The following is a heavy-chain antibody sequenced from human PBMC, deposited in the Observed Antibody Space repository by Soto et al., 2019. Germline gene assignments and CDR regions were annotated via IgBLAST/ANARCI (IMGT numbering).Heavy chain of an antibody. Sequence: PGGSLRLSCAASGFTVSSNYMSWVRQAPGKGLEWVSAISGSGGSTYYADSVKGRFTISRDNSKNTLYLQMNSLRAEDTAVYYCARDLDYYGSGSYFTSYYFDYWGQGTLVTVSS. V-gene: IGHV3-23*01. CDR2: ISGSGGST. CDR3: ARDLDYYGSGSYFTSYYFDY. CDR1: GFTVSSNY. D-gene: IGHD3-10*01. J-gene: IGHJ4*02.